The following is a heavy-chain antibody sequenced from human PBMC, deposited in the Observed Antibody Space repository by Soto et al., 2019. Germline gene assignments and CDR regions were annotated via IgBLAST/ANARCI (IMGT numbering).Heavy chain of an antibody. J-gene: IGHJ4*02. D-gene: IGHD2-8*01. CDR3: ARLSGCSNGVCYRFDY. Sequence: EVQLVQSGEEVKKPGESLKISCKGSGYSFTSYWIGWVRQMPGKGLEWMGIVYPGDSDTRYSPSFQGQVTISADKSISTAYLQWSSLKASDTAMYYCARLSGCSNGVCYRFDYWGQGTLVTVSS. CDR1: GYSFTSYW. V-gene: IGHV5-51*01. CDR2: VYPGDSDT.